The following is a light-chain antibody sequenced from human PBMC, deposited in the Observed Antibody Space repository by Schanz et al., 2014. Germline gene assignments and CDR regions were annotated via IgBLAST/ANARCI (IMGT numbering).Light chain of an antibody. V-gene: IGLV1-44*01. CDR1: SSNIGSNT. CDR2: SSN. J-gene: IGLJ3*02. CDR3: GTWDSSLSVVV. Sequence: QSVLTQPPSASGTPGQRVTISCSGGSSNIGSNTVDWYQQLPGTAPKLLIYSSNQRPSGVPDRFSVSKSGTSATLDITGLQTDDEADYYCGTWDSSLSVVVFGGGTKLTVL.